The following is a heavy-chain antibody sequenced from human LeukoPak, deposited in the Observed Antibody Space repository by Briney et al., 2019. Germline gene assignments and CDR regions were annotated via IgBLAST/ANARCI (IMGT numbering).Heavy chain of an antibody. Sequence: ASVKVSCKASGYTFTSYGISWVRQAPGQGLEWMGWISAYNGNTNYAQKLQGRVTMTTDTSTSTAYMELRSLRSDDTAVYYCAKDIVVVPAAIGLNYGMDVWGQGTTVTVYS. CDR2: ISAYNGNT. J-gene: IGHJ6*02. CDR1: GYTFTSYG. V-gene: IGHV1-18*01. CDR3: AKDIVVVPAAIGLNYGMDV. D-gene: IGHD2-2*01.